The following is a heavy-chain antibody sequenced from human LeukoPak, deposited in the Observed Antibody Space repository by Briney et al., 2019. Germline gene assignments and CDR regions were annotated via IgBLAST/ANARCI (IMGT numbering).Heavy chain of an antibody. Sequence: GGSLRLSCAASGFTFSSYSMNWVRQAPGKGLEWVSYISGSSSTIYYADSVKGRFTISRDNAKNSLYLQMNSLRAEDTAVYYCARSSRVPSGGVLWFGESDWFDPWGQGTLVTVSS. CDR3: ARSSRVPSGGVLWFGESDWFDP. CDR1: GFTFSSYS. V-gene: IGHV3-48*01. D-gene: IGHD3-10*01. J-gene: IGHJ5*02. CDR2: ISGSSSTI.